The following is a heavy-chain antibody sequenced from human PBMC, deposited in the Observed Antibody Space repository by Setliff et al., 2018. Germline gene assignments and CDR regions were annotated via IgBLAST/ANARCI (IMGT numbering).Heavy chain of an antibody. D-gene: IGHD3-10*01. CDR3: AREELWFGELASYYYYGMDV. Sequence: TGGSLRLSCAASGFTFSSYWMSWVRQAPGKGLEWVANIKQDGSEKYYVDSVKGRFTNSRDNAKKSLYLQMNSLRAEDSAVYYCAREELWFGELASYYYYGMDVWGQGTTVTVSS. CDR2: IKQDGSEK. V-gene: IGHV3-7*01. J-gene: IGHJ6*02. CDR1: GFTFSSYW.